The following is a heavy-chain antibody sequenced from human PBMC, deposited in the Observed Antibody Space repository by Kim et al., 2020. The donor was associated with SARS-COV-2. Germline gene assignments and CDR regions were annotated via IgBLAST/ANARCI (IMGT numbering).Heavy chain of an antibody. D-gene: IGHD3-3*01. J-gene: IGHJ5*02. CDR3: ARGRYDFWSGYSNP. Sequence: ASVKVSCKASGYTFTSYGISWVRQAPGQGLEWMGWISAYNGNTNYAQKLQGRVTMTTDTSTSTAYMELRSLRSDDTAVYYCARGRYDFWSGYSNPWGQGTLVTVSS. V-gene: IGHV1-18*01. CDR1: GYTFTSYG. CDR2: ISAYNGNT.